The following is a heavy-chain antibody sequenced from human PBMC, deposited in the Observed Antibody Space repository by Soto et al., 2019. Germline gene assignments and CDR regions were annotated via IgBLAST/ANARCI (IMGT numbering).Heavy chain of an antibody. CDR1: GGSISSSSCY. D-gene: IGHD6-19*01. J-gene: IGHJ4*02. CDR3: APVRIAVAGNYFDY. V-gene: IGHV4-39*01. Sequence: SETMCLTCTVSGGSISSSSCYWGWIRQPPGKGLKWIGSIYYSGSTYYNPSLKSRVTISVDTSKNQFSLKLSSVTAADTAVYYCAPVRIAVAGNYFDYWGQGTLVTVSS. CDR2: IYYSGST.